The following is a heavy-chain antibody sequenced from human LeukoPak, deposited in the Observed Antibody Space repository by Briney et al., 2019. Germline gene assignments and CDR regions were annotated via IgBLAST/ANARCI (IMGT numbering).Heavy chain of an antibody. V-gene: IGHV3-33*01. D-gene: IGHD4-23*01. CDR1: VFTFSSYG. CDR3: ARDGTDYGGNDYVY. J-gene: IGHJ4*02. CDR2: IWYDGSNK. Sequence: GGSLRLSCAASVFTFSSYGMHWVRQAPGKGLEWVAVIWYDGSNKYYADSVKGRFTISRDNSKNTLYLQMNSLRAEDTAVYYCARDGTDYGGNDYVYWGQGTLVTVSS.